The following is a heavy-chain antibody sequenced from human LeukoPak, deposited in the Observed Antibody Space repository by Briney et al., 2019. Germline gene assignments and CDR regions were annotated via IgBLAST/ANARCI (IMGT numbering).Heavy chain of an antibody. CDR2: ISGSAGFT. Sequence: GGSLRLSCAASGFTFSSYAMSWVRQAPGKGLEWVSSISGSAGFTYYADSVKGRFTISRDNSENTLYLRMNSLRAEDTAVYYCARDIRTCGGDCYYYFDYWGQGTLVTVSS. D-gene: IGHD2-21*02. CDR3: ARDIRTCGGDCYYYFDY. V-gene: IGHV3-23*01. J-gene: IGHJ4*02. CDR1: GFTFSSYA.